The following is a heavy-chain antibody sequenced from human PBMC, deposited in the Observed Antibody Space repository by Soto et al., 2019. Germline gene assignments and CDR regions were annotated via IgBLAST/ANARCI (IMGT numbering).Heavy chain of an antibody. V-gene: IGHV5-51*01. D-gene: IGHD6-13*01. CDR3: ARVAAAPTGDYYGMDV. Sequence: SGESLKISCKGSGYSFTSYWIGWVRQMPGKGLEWMGIIYPGDSDTRYSPSFQGQVTISADKSISTAYLQWSSLKASDTAMYYCARVAAAPTGDYYGMDVWGQGTTVTVSS. CDR2: IYPGDSDT. J-gene: IGHJ6*02. CDR1: GYSFTSYW.